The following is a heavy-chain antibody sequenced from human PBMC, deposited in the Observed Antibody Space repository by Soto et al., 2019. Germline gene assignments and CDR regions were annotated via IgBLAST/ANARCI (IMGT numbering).Heavy chain of an antibody. D-gene: IGHD2-15*01. J-gene: IGHJ5*02. CDR1: GGSISSGDYY. Sequence: SETLSLTCTVSGGSISSGDYYWSWIRQPPGKGLEWIGYIYYSGSTYYNPSLKSRVTISVDTSKNQFSLKLSSVTAADTAVYYCARVQGYCSGGSCYSGFDPWGQGTLVTVSS. V-gene: IGHV4-30-4*01. CDR2: IYYSGST. CDR3: ARVQGYCSGGSCYSGFDP.